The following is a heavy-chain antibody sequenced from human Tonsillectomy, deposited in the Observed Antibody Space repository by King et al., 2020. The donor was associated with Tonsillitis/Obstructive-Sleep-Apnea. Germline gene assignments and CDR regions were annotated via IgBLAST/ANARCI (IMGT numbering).Heavy chain of an antibody. D-gene: IGHD1-7*01. J-gene: IGHJ5*02. Sequence: ITLQESGPKLVKPTQTLTLTCTFSGFSLSTNRVGVGWIRQPPGKALEWLALIYWDDDKRYSPSLKSRLTITKDTSKNQVVLTMTNMDPVDTATYYCAHRRDEPSITGTLFDPWGQGTLVTVSS. CDR1: GFSLSTNRVG. CDR2: IYWDDDK. CDR3: AHRRDEPSITGTLFDP. V-gene: IGHV2-5*02.